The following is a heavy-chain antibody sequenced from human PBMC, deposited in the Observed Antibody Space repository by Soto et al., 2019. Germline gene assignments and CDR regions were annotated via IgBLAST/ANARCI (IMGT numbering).Heavy chain of an antibody. D-gene: IGHD3-3*01. CDR1: GFTFSSYA. J-gene: IGHJ6*02. Sequence: QVQLVESGGGVVQPGRSLRLSCAASGFTFSSYAMHWVRQAPGKGLEWVAVISYDGSNKYYADSVKGRFTISRDNSKNTLYLPMNSLRAEDTAVYYCARDCRSYEFSCMDAWGQGTTVTVSS. CDR3: ARDCRSYEFSCMDA. CDR2: ISYDGSNK. V-gene: IGHV3-30-3*01.